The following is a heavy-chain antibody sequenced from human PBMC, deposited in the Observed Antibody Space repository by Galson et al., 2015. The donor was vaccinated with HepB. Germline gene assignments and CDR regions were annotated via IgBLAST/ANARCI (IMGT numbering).Heavy chain of an antibody. CDR3: AREEAASEWLLSRGWFDP. V-gene: IGHV1-3*01. CDR2: INAGNGNT. J-gene: IGHJ5*02. Sequence: SVKVSCKASGYTFTSYTMHWVRQAPGQRLEWMGWINAGNGNTKYSQKFQGRVTITRDTSASTAYMELNSLRSEDTAVYYCAREEAASEWLLSRGWFDPWGQGTLVTVSS. CDR1: GYTFTSYT. D-gene: IGHD3-3*01.